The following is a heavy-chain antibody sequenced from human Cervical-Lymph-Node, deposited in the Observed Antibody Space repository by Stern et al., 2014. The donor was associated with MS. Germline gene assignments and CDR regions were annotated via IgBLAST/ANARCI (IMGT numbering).Heavy chain of an antibody. J-gene: IGHJ4*02. CDR1: GYTFRDYY. CDR2: IIPDSGGT. Sequence: VQLVQSGAEVKKPGASMKVSCKASGYTFRDYYIHWVRQAPGQGLEWMGRIIPDSGGTNYAQKFLGRVTMTRDMSISTVYMELSTLTSDDTAIYSCARDLSGYNYGLNYWGQGTLVTVSS. D-gene: IGHD1-1*01. V-gene: IGHV1-2*06. CDR3: ARDLSGYNYGLNY.